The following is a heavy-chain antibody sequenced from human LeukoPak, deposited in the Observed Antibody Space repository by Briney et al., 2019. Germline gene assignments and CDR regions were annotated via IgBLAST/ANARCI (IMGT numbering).Heavy chain of an antibody. CDR2: VSHSGGT. CDR1: GGSFSAYY. CDR3: ARDGYSIGRAFDR. D-gene: IGHD5-18*01. Sequence: PSETLSLTCSVYGGSFSAYYCVWIRQSPEMGLQWIGEVSHSGGTNYNPSLRSRLTLSVDTSKHQFSLQLTSVTAADSGIYYCARDGYSIGRAFDRWGQGTLVTVSS. V-gene: IGHV4-34*01. J-gene: IGHJ5*02.